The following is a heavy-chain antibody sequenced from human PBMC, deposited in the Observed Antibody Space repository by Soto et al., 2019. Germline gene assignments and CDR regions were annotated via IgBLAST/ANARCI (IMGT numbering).Heavy chain of an antibody. J-gene: IGHJ4*02. Sequence: GGSLRLSCAASGFTFGSYGMHWVRQAPGKGLEWVALVWYDGNDKKYADSVKGRFTISRDNSKNTVYLQMSSLRVEDTAVYYCSRDEGYSYGLDYWGQGTLVTVSS. V-gene: IGHV3-33*01. D-gene: IGHD5-18*01. CDR2: VWYDGNDK. CDR1: GFTFGSYG. CDR3: SRDEGYSYGLDY.